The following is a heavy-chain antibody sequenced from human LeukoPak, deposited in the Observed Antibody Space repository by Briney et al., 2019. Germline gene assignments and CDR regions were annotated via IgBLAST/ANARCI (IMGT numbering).Heavy chain of an antibody. CDR1: GFTFSSYG. Sequence: GGSLRLSCAASGFTFSSYGMHWVRQAPGKGLEWVAVISYDGSNKYYADSVKGRFTISRDNPKNTLYLQMNSLRAEDTAVYYCAKDSFDYWGQGTLVTVSS. CDR3: AKDSFDY. J-gene: IGHJ4*02. CDR2: ISYDGSNK. V-gene: IGHV3-30*18.